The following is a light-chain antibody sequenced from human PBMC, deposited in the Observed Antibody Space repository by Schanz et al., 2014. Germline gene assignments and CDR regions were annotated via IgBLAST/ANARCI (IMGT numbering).Light chain of an antibody. V-gene: IGKV3-20*01. CDR1: QSVTSNN. Sequence: EIVLTQSPGTLSLSPGERATLSCRASQSVTSNNLAWYQQRPGQAPRLLIYGASSRATGIPDRFSGSGYGTDFTLTISRLEPEDFAVYYCQQYGSSPWTFGQGTKVEIK. CDR3: QQYGSSPWT. CDR2: GAS. J-gene: IGKJ1*01.